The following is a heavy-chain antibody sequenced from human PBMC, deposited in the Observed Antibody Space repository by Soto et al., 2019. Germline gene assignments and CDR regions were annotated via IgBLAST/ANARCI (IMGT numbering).Heavy chain of an antibody. CDR2: ISAYNGNT. Sequence: QVQLVQSGAEVKKPGASVKVSCKASGYTFTSYGISWVRQAPGQGLEWMGWISAYNGNTNYAQKLQGRVTMTTDTSTSKAYREVRGRRSDDTAVYYWAREGGVGGSWYPKQNWFDPWGQGTLVTVSS. CDR3: AREGGVGGSWYPKQNWFDP. V-gene: IGHV1-18*01. CDR1: GYTFTSYG. D-gene: IGHD6-13*01. J-gene: IGHJ5*02.